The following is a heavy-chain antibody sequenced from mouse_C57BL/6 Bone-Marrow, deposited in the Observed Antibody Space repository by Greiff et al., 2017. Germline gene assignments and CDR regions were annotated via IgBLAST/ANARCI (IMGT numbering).Heavy chain of an antibody. J-gene: IGHJ4*01. CDR1: GYTFTSYW. CDR2: IYPGNSDT. CDR3: TRYYREAYYAVND. D-gene: IGHD1-1*01. Sequence: EVQLKQFGTVLARPGASVKMSCKTSGYTFTSYWMHWVKQRPGQGLERIGAIYPGNSDTSYNQKFKGKATLTAVTSASTAYRELSSLTNDDSAVYYCTRYYREAYYAVNDWGQGTSVTVST. V-gene: IGHV1-5*01.